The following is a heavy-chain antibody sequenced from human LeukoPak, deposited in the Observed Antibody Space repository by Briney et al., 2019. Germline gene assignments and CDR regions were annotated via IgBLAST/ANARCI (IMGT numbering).Heavy chain of an antibody. V-gene: IGHV3-23*01. D-gene: IGHD6-13*01. CDR3: ARDQLEIAAAGQAFDY. CDR2: ISGSGGST. Sequence: GGSLRLSCAASGFTFSSYAMSWVRQAPGKGLEWVSAISGSGGSTYYADSVKGRFTISRDNAKNSLYLQMNSLRAEDTAVYYCARDQLEIAAAGQAFDYWGQGTLVTVSS. CDR1: GFTFSSYA. J-gene: IGHJ4*02.